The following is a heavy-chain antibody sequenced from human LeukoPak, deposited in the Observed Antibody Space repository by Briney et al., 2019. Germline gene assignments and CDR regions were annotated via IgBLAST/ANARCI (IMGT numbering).Heavy chain of an antibody. V-gene: IGHV3-48*02. CDR2: ISSSSSTI. CDR3: ARDLYYYDSGGHSNFDY. CDR1: GFTFSSYS. J-gene: IGHJ4*02. Sequence: GGSLRLSCAASGFTFSSYSMNWVRQAPGKGLEWVSYISSSSSTIYYADSVKGRFTISRDNAKNSLYLQMNSLRDEDTAVYYCARDLYYYDSGGHSNFDYWGQGTPVTVSS. D-gene: IGHD3-22*01.